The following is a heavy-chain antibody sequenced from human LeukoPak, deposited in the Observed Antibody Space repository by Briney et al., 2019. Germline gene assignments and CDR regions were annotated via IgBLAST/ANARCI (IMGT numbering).Heavy chain of an antibody. D-gene: IGHD2-2*01. Sequence: PSETLSLTCAVYGGSFSGYYWSWIRQPPGKGLEWIGEINHSGSTNYNPSLKSRVTISVDTSKNQFSLKLSSVTAADTAVYYCARGVPRFDSWGQGTLVTVSS. CDR1: GGSFSGYY. J-gene: IGHJ4*02. CDR3: ARGVPRFDS. V-gene: IGHV4-34*01. CDR2: INHSGST.